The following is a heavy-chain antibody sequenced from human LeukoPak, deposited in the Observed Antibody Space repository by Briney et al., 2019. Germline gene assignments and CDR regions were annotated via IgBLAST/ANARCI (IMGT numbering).Heavy chain of an antibody. CDR1: GFTFSSYA. J-gene: IGHJ3*02. CDR2: ISGSGGST. V-gene: IGHV3-23*01. CDR3: AEDCLTGYYEDAFDI. Sequence: PGGSLRLSCAASGFTFSSYAMSWVRQAPGKGLEWVSAISGSGGSTYYADSVKGRFTISRDNSKKTLYLQMNSLRAEDTAVYFCAEDCLTGYYEDAFDIWGQGTMVTVSS. D-gene: IGHD3-9*01.